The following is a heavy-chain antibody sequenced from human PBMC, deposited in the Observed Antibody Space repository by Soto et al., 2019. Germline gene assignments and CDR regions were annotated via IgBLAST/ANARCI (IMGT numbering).Heavy chain of an antibody. D-gene: IGHD3-3*01. V-gene: IGHV1-3*01. Sequence: ASVKVSCKASGYTFTSYAMHWVRQAPGQRLEWMGWINAGNGNTKYSQKFQGRVTITRDTSASTAYMELSSLRSEDTAVYYCARDAGFLEWLLYPRVDYYYMDVWGKGTTVTVSS. CDR3: ARDAGFLEWLLYPRVDYYYMDV. CDR1: GYTFTSYA. CDR2: INAGNGNT. J-gene: IGHJ6*03.